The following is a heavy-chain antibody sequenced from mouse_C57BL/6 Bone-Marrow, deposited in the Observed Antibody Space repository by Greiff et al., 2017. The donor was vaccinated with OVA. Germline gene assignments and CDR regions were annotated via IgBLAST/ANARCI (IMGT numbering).Heavy chain of an antibody. V-gene: IGHV5-6*01. D-gene: IGHD1-1*01. Sequence: EVQLVESGGDLVKPGGSLKLSCAASGFTFSSYGMSWVRQTPDKRLEWVATISSGGSYTYYPDSVKGRFTISRDNAKNTLYLQRSSLKSEATAMYYCARHPVITTVVAVDYWGQGTTLTVSS. J-gene: IGHJ2*01. CDR2: ISSGGSYT. CDR3: ARHPVITTVVAVDY. CDR1: GFTFSSYG.